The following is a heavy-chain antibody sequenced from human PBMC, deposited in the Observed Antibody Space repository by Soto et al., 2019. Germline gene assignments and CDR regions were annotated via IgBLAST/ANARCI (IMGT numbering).Heavy chain of an antibody. D-gene: IGHD2-15*01. Sequence: EVQLLESGGGLVQPGGSLRLSCAASGFTFSDYSMTWVRQAPGMGLEWVSTISGGGSTTYYADSAEGRFIISRDNSKNTVYLQLDSLRVEDTAVYYCARRAGESNGGSCYSRFWGQGSLVTVSS. J-gene: IGHJ4*02. V-gene: IGHV3-23*01. CDR2: ISGGGSTT. CDR1: GFTFSDYS. CDR3: ARRAGESNGGSCYSRF.